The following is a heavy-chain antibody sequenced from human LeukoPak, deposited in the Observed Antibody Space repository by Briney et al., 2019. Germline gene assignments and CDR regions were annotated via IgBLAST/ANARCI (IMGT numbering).Heavy chain of an antibody. CDR1: GFTFSSYG. D-gene: IGHD3-22*01. J-gene: IGHJ4*02. V-gene: IGHV3-33*06. Sequence: PGGSLRLSCAASGFTFSSYGMHCVRQAPGKGLEWVAVIWYDGSNKYYADSVKGRFTISRDNSKNTLYLQMNSLRAEDTAVYYCAKDLTYYYDSSGYYLDYWGQGTLVTVSS. CDR3: AKDLTYYYDSSGYYLDY. CDR2: IWYDGSNK.